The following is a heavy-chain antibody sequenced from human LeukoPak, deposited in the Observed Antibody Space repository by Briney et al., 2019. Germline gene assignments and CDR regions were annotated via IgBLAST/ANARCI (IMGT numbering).Heavy chain of an antibody. CDR3: ARLSGYGGNSEPDY. V-gene: IGHV4-59*08. D-gene: IGHD4-23*01. CDR1: GGSISSYY. J-gene: IGHJ4*02. Sequence: SETLSLTCTVSGGSISSYYWSWIRQPPGKGLEWIGYIYYSGSTNYNPSLKSRVTISVDTSKNQFSLKLSSVTAADTAVYYCARLSGYGGNSEPDYWGQGTLVTVSS. CDR2: IYYSGST.